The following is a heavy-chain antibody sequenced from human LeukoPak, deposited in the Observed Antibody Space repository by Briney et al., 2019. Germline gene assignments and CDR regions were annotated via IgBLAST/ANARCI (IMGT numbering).Heavy chain of an antibody. CDR2: ISSSSFTI. D-gene: IGHD3-10*01. V-gene: IGHV3-48*04. CDR1: GFTFSAYS. Sequence: PGGSLRLSCAASGFTFSAYSMNWVRQAPGKGLDWVSYISSSSFTIYYADSVKGRFTISRDNAKNSLYLQMNSLRAEDTALYYCARVGWFGESAFDYWGQGTLVTVSS. J-gene: IGHJ4*02. CDR3: ARVGWFGESAFDY.